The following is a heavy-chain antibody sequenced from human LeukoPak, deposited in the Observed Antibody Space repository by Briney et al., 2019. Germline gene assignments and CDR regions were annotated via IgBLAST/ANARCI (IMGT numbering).Heavy chain of an antibody. CDR2: IYYSGST. D-gene: IGHD1-26*01. V-gene: IGHV4-59*01. CDR3: ARIMGHFDF. J-gene: IGHJ4*02. Sequence: KPSETLSLTCTVSGVSISSYYWSWIWQPPGKGLEWIGYIYYSGSTNYNPSLKSRVTISVDTSKNQFSLKLSSVTAADTAVYYCARIMGHFDFWGPGTLVTVSS. CDR1: GVSISSYY.